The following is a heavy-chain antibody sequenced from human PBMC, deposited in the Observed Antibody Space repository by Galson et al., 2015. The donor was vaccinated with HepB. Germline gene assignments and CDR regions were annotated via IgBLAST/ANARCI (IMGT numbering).Heavy chain of an antibody. D-gene: IGHD1-26*01. CDR3: ARDLPSVGATGGHFDY. J-gene: IGHJ4*02. CDR1: GGTFSSYA. Sequence: SVKVSCKASGGTFSSYAISWVRQAPGQGLEWMGGIIPIFGTANYAQKFQGRVTITADKSTSTAYMELSSLRSEDTAVYYCARDLPSVGATGGHFDYWGQGTLVTVSS. CDR2: IIPIFGTA. V-gene: IGHV1-69*06.